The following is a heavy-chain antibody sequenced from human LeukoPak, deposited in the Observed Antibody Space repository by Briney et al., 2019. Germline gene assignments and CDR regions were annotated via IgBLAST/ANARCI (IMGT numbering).Heavy chain of an antibody. CDR2: IYSSGST. Sequence: PSETLSLTCTVSGGTISGYYWSLIRQPPGKGLEWIGYIYSSGSTNYNPSLKSRVTISVDPSKNQFSLKLSSVTAADTAFYYCVRFTYDDDNKIPYFDYGGQGTLVTVSS. D-gene: IGHD4-17*01. CDR1: GGTISGYY. J-gene: IGHJ4*02. CDR3: VRFTYDDDNKIPYFDY. V-gene: IGHV4-59*08.